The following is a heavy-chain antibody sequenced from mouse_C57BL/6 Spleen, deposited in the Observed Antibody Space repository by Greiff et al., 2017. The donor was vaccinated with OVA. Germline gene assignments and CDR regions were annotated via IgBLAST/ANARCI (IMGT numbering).Heavy chain of an antibody. D-gene: IGHD1-1*01. CDR3: ARDYCGSSYVGYYAMDY. J-gene: IGHJ4*01. Sequence: QVQLKQPGTELVKPGASVKLSCKASGYTFTSYWMHWVKQRPGQGLEWIGNINPSNGGTYYNEKFKSKATLTVDNSSSTAYRQLSSLTSEDSAVYYCARDYCGSSYVGYYAMDYWGQGTTVTVSS. CDR1: GYTFTSYW. V-gene: IGHV1-53*01. CDR2: INPSNGGT.